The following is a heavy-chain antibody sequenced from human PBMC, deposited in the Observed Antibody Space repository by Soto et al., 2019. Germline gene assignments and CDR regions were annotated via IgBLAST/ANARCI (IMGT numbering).Heavy chain of an antibody. CDR2: AYPRDSDT. D-gene: IGHD2-15*01. Sequence: GESLKISCKASGYIFIDYWIGWVRQMPGKGLEWMGIAYPRDSDTRYSPSFQGQVTISADRSTGTAFLQWRSLKASDTALYYCARPPLPGYSIHFNSWGQGTLATVSS. V-gene: IGHV5-51*01. CDR3: ARPPLPGYSIHFNS. J-gene: IGHJ4*02. CDR1: GYIFIDYW.